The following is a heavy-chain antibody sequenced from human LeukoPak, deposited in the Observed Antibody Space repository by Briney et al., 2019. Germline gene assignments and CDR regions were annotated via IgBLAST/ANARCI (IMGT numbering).Heavy chain of an antibody. V-gene: IGHV3-23*01. CDR1: GFTFSSYA. CDR3: ARGDWNYVEAGPTLLDY. Sequence: GGSLTLSCAASGFTFSSYAMSWVREAPARGLEWVSSLRGNGDTFYADSLKGRFTLSRDESRNTVYLQLNNLRAEDTAVYYCARGDWNYVEAGPTLLDYWGQGTLVTVSS. D-gene: IGHD1-7*01. CDR2: LRGNGDT. J-gene: IGHJ4*02.